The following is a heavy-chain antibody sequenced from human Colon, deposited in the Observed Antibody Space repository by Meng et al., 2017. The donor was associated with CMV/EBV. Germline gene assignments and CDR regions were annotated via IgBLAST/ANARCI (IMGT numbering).Heavy chain of an antibody. J-gene: IGHJ6*02. Sequence: GESLKISCVASGFTFSSYTIHWVRQAPGKGLEWVAVISYDGSTKYYADSVKGRFTISRDNSKNTVYLQMNHLRVEDTAVYYCARDGWLNYAYGMDVWGQGTTVTVSS. D-gene: IGHD6-19*01. V-gene: IGHV3-30*14. CDR1: GFTFSSYT. CDR2: ISYDGSTK. CDR3: ARDGWLNYAYGMDV.